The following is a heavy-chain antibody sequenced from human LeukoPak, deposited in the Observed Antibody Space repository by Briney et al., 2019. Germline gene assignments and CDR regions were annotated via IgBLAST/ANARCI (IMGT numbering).Heavy chain of an antibody. Sequence: ASVKVSCKASGYTFTGSYMHWVRQAPGQGLEWMGWIYPSNGGTNYAQKFQGRVTMTRDTSISTAYMELSSLRSDDTAVYYCARSNIATRRGDNWFDAWGQGTLVTVSS. V-gene: IGHV1-2*02. J-gene: IGHJ5*02. CDR1: GYTFTGSY. CDR2: IYPSNGGT. CDR3: ARSNIATRRGDNWFDA. D-gene: IGHD6-6*01.